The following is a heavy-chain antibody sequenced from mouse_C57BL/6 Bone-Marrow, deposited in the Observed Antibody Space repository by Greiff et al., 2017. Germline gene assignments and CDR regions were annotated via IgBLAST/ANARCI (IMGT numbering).Heavy chain of an antibody. D-gene: IGHD1-1*01. CDR3: ARDPITALVATDAMDD. Sequence: VQLQQSGPELVKPGASVKISCKASGYSFTDYSMNWVKQSNGTSLEWIGVINPNYGNTSYNQKFKSKGTLTTDQSSSTAYMQLNSLTSEDSAVYYCARDPITALVATDAMDDWGQGTAVTVSS. V-gene: IGHV1-39*01. CDR1: GYSFTDYS. J-gene: IGHJ4*01. CDR2: INPNYGNT.